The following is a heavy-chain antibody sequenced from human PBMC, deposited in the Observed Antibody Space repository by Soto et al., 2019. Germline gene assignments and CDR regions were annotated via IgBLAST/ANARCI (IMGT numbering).Heavy chain of an antibody. D-gene: IGHD2-21*02. J-gene: IGHJ6*02. V-gene: IGHV3-23*01. CDR2: ISSGANT. CDR1: GFTFSSYA. Sequence: EVQLLESGGGLVQPGGSLRLSCAASGFTFSSYAMSWVRQAPGKGLECVSSISSGANTYYTDAVRGRFTISRDNSKNSLYLNMSRLRAHETAIYNWANASATVTSDGIDVSRQGTTVTVSS. CDR3: ANASATVTSDGIDV.